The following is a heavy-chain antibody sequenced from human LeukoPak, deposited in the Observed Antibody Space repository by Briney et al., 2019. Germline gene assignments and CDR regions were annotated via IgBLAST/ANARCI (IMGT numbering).Heavy chain of an antibody. CDR1: GFTFSNYW. V-gene: IGHV3-74*01. J-gene: IGHJ4*02. D-gene: IGHD5-18*01. CDR2: IKNDGSGT. CDR3: ATNSSTSMEF. Sequence: GGSLRLSCAASGFTFSNYWMHWVRQAPGKGLVWVSRIKNDGSGTIYADSVKGRFTISRDNAKNTLYLQMNSLRAEDTAVYYCATNSSTSMEFWGQGTLVTVSS.